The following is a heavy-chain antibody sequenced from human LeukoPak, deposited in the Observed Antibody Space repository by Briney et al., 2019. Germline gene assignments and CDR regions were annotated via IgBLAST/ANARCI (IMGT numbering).Heavy chain of an antibody. J-gene: IGHJ3*02. CDR3: ARERWDDVFDI. CDR2: IYYSGST. D-gene: IGHD1-26*01. Sequence: SETLSLTCSVSGGSISSGDYYWTWIRQPPGKGLEWIGYIYYSGSTYYNPSLKSRVTISEGTSKNQFSLKLSSVTAADTAVYYCARERWDDVFDIWGQGTMVTVSS. V-gene: IGHV4-30-4*01. CDR1: GGSISSGDYY.